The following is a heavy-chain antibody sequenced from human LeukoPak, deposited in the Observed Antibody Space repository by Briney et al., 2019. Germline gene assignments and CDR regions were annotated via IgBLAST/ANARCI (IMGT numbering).Heavy chain of an antibody. CDR1: GGSFSGYY. V-gene: IGHV4-34*01. J-gene: IGHJ3*02. CDR2: IYYSGST. D-gene: IGHD3-10*01. CDR3: ARDNRYYYGSGSSHAFDI. Sequence: SETLSLTCAVYGGSFSGYYWSWIRQPPGKGLEWIGSIYYSGSTYYNPSLKSRVTISVDTSKNQFSLKLSSVTAADTAVYYCARDNRYYYGSGSSHAFDIWGQGTMVTVSS.